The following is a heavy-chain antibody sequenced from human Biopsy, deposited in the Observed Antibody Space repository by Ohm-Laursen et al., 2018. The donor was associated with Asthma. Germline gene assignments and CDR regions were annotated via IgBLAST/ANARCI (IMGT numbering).Heavy chain of an antibody. V-gene: IGHV4-34*01. Sequence: SDTLSLTCSIYALSVRDYYWTWVRQPPGKGLEWIGESDHGGSTNINPTLKSRVTISKDTSAFNFSLKGRSVTATDTAIYYCAGGPEWSGLDVWGQGTTVTVSS. CDR2: SDHGGST. D-gene: IGHD3-3*01. J-gene: IGHJ6*02. CDR1: ALSVRDYY. CDR3: AGGPEWSGLDV.